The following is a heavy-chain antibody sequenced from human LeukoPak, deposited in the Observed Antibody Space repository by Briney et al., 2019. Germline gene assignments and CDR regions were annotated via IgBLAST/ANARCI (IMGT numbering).Heavy chain of an antibody. CDR3: AKGRIVGALDY. CDR1: GFTFSSYA. CDR2: IGGSGGAT. V-gene: IGHV3-23*01. Sequence: PGGSLRLSCAASGFTFSSYAMSWVRQAPGMGLEWVSGIGGSGGATYYADSVKGRFTISRDNSKNTLYLQMNSLKAGDTAVYYCAKGRIVGALDYWGQGTLVTVSS. J-gene: IGHJ4*02. D-gene: IGHD1-26*01.